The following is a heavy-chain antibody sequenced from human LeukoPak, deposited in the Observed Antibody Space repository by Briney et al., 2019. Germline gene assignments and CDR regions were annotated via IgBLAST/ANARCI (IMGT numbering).Heavy chain of an antibody. D-gene: IGHD1-26*01. Sequence: GGSLRLSCAAPGFTFSSYWMSWVRQAPGKGLEWVANIKQDGSEKYYVDSVKGRFTISRDNAKNPLYLQMNSLRAEDTAVYYCARDASSGSYDYWGQGTLVTVS. V-gene: IGHV3-7*01. CDR3: ARDASSGSYDY. CDR1: GFTFSSYW. CDR2: IKQDGSEK. J-gene: IGHJ4*02.